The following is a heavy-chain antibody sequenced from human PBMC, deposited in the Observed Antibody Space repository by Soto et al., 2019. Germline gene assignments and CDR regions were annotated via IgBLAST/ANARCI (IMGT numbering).Heavy chain of an antibody. CDR1: GGSISSGGYY. D-gene: IGHD3-22*01. V-gene: IGHV4-31*03. CDR3: ASVYSSGYYHWFDP. CDR2: IYYSGST. J-gene: IGHJ5*02. Sequence: SETLSLTSTVSGGSISSGGYYWSWIRQHPGKGLEWIGYIYYSGSTYYNPSLKSRVTISVDTSKNQFSLKLSSVTAADTAVYYCASVYSSGYYHWFDPWGQGTLVTVSS.